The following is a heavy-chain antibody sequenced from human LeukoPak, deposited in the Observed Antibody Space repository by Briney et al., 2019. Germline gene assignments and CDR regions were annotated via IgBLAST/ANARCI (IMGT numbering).Heavy chain of an antibody. J-gene: IGHJ5*02. CDR3: ARDRELGS. D-gene: IGHD3-10*01. V-gene: IGHV4-39*02. CDR1: GGSITSSSYY. CDR2: VYYTGGT. Sequence: SETLSLTCSVSGGSITSSSYYWAWIRQPPEKGLEWIGSVYYTGGTSYSPSLKSRVTISVDTSKNQFSLKLSSATAADTAVYYCARDRELGSWGQGTLVTVSS.